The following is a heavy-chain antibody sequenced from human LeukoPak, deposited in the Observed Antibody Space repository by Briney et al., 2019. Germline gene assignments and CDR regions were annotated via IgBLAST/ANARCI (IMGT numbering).Heavy chain of an antibody. CDR2: ISSSSSYI. CDR1: GLTFSSYS. Sequence: GGSLRLSCAASGLTFSSYSMNWVRQAPEKGLEWVSSISSSSSYIYYADSVKGRFTISRDNAKNSLYLQMNSLRAEDTAVYYCARDLSDVAAAGRSMDVWGKGTTVTVSS. CDR3: ARDLSDVAAAGRSMDV. V-gene: IGHV3-21*01. D-gene: IGHD6-13*01. J-gene: IGHJ6*03.